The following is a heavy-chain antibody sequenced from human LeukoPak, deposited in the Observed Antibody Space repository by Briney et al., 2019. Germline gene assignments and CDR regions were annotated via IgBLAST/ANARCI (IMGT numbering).Heavy chain of an antibody. J-gene: IGHJ4*02. CDR1: GITFSSYN. D-gene: IGHD5-18*01. V-gene: IGHV3-48*01. CDR3: ARVGARLWPDY. Sequence: PGGSLRLSCAASGITFSSYNMNWVRQAPGKGLEWVSYISSSSSTIYYADSVKGRFTISRDNAKNSLYLQMNSLRAEDTAVYYCARVGARLWPDYWGQGTLVTVSS. CDR2: ISSSSSTI.